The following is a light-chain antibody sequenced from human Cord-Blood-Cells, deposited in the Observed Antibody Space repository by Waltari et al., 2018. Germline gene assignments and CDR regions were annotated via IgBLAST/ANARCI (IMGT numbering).Light chain of an antibody. CDR3: SSYTSSSTLV. CDR1: SSDVAGYNY. V-gene: IGLV2-14*01. CDR2: EVS. J-gene: IGLJ1*01. Sequence: QSALTQPASVSGSPGQSITISCPGTSSDVAGYNYVSWYQQHPGKAPKLMIYEVSNRPSGVSNRFSGSKSGNTASLTISGLQAEDEADYYCSSYTSSSTLVFGTGTKVTVL.